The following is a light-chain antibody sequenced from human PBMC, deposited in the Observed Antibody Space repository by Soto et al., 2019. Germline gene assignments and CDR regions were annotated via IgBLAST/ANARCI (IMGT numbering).Light chain of an antibody. J-gene: IGLJ2*01. V-gene: IGLV2-14*01. CDR3: SSYTTTSTVV. CDR2: DVS. CDR1: NSDIGAYNY. Sequence: ALTQPASVSGSPGQSIAISCTGTNSDIGAYNYVSWYQQLPGRAPRLMIYDVSARPSGVSNRFSGSKSGNTASLTISGLQAEDEADYYCSSYTTTSTVVFGGGTKVTVL.